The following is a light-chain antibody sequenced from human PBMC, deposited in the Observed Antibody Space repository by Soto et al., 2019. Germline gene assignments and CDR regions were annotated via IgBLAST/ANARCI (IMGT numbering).Light chain of an antibody. CDR2: GAS. CDR1: QSVSRN. V-gene: IGKV3-15*01. Sequence: EIEMTQSPATLSVSPGERATLSCRASQSVSRNLAWYQQKPGQAPRLLIYGASTRTTGIPARFSGSGSGTEFTLTISSLHSEDFAVYYCQQYNNWPKMYTFGQGTKLEIK. CDR3: QQYNNWPKMYT. J-gene: IGKJ2*01.